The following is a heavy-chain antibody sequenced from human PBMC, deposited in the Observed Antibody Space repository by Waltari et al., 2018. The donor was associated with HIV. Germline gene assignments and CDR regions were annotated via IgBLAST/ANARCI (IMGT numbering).Heavy chain of an antibody. D-gene: IGHD3-3*01. V-gene: IGHV1-69*04. Sequence: VQVVQSGAEVKKPGSSVKVSCQASGDTLSNYAVSWVRQAPGRGLEWMGRISPTIGTAMPTDKFQDRVTINADKATNSAYMELGGLRSEDTALYFCALGRIDDIRSGRENLGGFDPWGPGTLVSVSS. J-gene: IGHJ5*02. CDR2: ISPTIGTA. CDR1: GDTLSNYA. CDR3: ALGRIDDIRSGRENLGGFDP.